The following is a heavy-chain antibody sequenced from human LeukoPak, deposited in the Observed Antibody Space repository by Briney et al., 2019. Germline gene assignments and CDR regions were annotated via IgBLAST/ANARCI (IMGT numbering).Heavy chain of an antibody. D-gene: IGHD4-17*01. V-gene: IGHV3-13*04. CDR2: IGPAGDT. CDR1: GFTISSYD. Sequence: GGSLRLSCAASGFTISSYDMHWVRQLPGKDLEWVAIIGPAGDTYHPGSLKGRFTISREDARNSLYLQMNSLRAEDTAVYYCARGARFDGDYIPDFYDYWGQGTLLTVSS. J-gene: IGHJ4*02. CDR3: ARGARFDGDYIPDFYDY.